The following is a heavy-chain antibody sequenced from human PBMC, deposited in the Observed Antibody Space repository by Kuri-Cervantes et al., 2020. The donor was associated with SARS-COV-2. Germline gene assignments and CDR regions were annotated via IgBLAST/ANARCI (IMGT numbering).Heavy chain of an antibody. J-gene: IGHJ4*02. CDR3: ARRAAAVVDY. CDR2: INHSGST. V-gene: IGHV4-34*01. CDR1: GGSFSGYY. Sequence: SETLSLTCAVYGGSFSGYYWSWIRQPPGKGLEWIGEINHSGSTNYNPSLKSRVTISVDTSKNQFSLKLSSVTAADTAVYYCARRAAAVVDYWGQGTLVTVSS. D-gene: IGHD6-13*01.